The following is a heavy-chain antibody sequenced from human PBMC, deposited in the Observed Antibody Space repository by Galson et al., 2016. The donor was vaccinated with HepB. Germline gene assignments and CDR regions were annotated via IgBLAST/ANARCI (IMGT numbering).Heavy chain of an antibody. CDR2: ISFDGSNK. J-gene: IGHJ6*02. CDR3: ARSKGYYYYAMDV. V-gene: IGHV3-30-3*01. CDR1: GFTFSTYA. Sequence: SLRLSCAASGFTFSTYAMHWVRQAPGKGLEWVAGISFDGSNKYYADSVKGRLTISRDNSKSTLYLQMNSLRPEDTAVHYCARSKGYYYYAMDVWGQGTTVTVSS.